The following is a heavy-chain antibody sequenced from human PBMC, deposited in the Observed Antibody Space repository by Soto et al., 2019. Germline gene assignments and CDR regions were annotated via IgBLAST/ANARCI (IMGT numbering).Heavy chain of an antibody. D-gene: IGHD6-6*01. CDR2: IYPGDSDT. CDR3: ARRYSSSSRNQYDYYYYMDV. J-gene: IGHJ6*03. Sequence: GASQKISGKRSGYSFTSSWMGWVRQMPKKGLEWMGIIYPGDSDTRYSPSFQGQVTISADKSISTAYLQWSSLKASDTAMYYCARRYSSSSRNQYDYYYYMDVWGKGTTVTVSS. CDR1: GYSFTSSW. V-gene: IGHV5-51*01.